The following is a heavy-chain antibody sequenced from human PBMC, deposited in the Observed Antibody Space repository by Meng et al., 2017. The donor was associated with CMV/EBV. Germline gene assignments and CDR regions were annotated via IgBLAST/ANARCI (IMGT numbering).Heavy chain of an antibody. CDR3: AHKGRRMAAAGINWFDP. V-gene: IGHV2-5*02. CDR1: GFSLSTSGVG. D-gene: IGHD6-13*01. Sequence: QIPLKESVPTLGKPTQPLTLTCTFSGFSLSTSGVGVGWIRQPPGKALEWLALIYWDDDKRYSPSLKSRLTITKDTSKNQVVLTMTNMDPVDTATYYCAHKGRRMAAAGINWFDPWGQGTLVTASS. J-gene: IGHJ5*02. CDR2: IYWDDDK.